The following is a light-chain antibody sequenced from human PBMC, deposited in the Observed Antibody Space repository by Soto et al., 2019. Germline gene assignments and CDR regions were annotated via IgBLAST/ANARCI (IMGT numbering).Light chain of an antibody. CDR3: CSYASSGSYV. J-gene: IGLJ1*01. CDR1: SSDVGSYNL. V-gene: IGLV2-23*01. CDR2: EGR. Sequence: QSALTQPASLSGSPGQSITISCSGTSSDVGSYNLVSWYQQHPGKAPKVIIYEGRKRPSGVSSRVSGSKSANTASLTISGLQAEDEADYYCCSYASSGSYVFGTGTKLTVL.